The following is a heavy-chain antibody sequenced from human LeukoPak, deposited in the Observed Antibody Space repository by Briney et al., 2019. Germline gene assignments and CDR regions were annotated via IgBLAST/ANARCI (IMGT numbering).Heavy chain of an antibody. D-gene: IGHD3-9*01. CDR1: GFTFSSYW. J-gene: IGHJ3*01. Sequence: GGSLRLSCAASGFTFSSYWMHWVRQVPGKGLVWVSRINSDGSSTSYADSVKGRFTISRDNAKNTLYVQMNSLRAEDTAVYYCSTGSAHAFDVWGRGTMVTVSS. CDR3: STGSAHAFDV. CDR2: INSDGSST. V-gene: IGHV3-74*01.